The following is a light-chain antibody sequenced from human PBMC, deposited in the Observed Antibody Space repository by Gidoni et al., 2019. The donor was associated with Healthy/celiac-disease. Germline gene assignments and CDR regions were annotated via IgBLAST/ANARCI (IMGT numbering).Light chain of an antibody. CDR3: QQYDNLPRT. CDR1: QDISNY. J-gene: IGKJ3*01. CDR2: DAS. Sequence: DIQMTQSPSSLSASVGDRATITCQASQDISNYLNWYKQKPGKAPKLLIYDASNLETGVPSRFSGSGSGTDVTFTISSLQPEDIATYYCQQYDNLPRTFGPGTKVDIK. V-gene: IGKV1-33*01.